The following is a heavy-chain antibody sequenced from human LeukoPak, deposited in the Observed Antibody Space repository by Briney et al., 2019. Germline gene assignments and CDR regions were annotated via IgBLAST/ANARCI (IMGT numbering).Heavy chain of an antibody. CDR1: GFTVSTNY. CDR3: ARESNSGYYLSY. D-gene: IGHD3-22*01. V-gene: IGHV3-66*01. CDR2: IYSGGRT. Sequence: GGSLRLSCAASGFTVSTNYMSWVRQAPGKGLEWVSVIYSGGRTYYADSVKGRFTISRDNSKNTLYLQMNSLRAADTAVYYCARESNSGYYLSYWGQGTLVTVSS. J-gene: IGHJ4*02.